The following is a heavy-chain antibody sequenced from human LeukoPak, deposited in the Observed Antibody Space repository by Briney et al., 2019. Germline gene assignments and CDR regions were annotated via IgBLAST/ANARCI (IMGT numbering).Heavy chain of an antibody. Sequence: QPGGSLRLSCAASGFTFSSYGMSWVRQARGKGVEWVSAISGSGGSTYYADSVKGRFTISRDNSNNTLYLQMNSLRAEDTAVYYCAKGAFRLNYYYYMDVWGRGTTVTVSS. D-gene: IGHD2-8*01. J-gene: IGHJ6*03. CDR2: ISGSGGST. CDR1: GFTFSSYG. CDR3: AKGAFRLNYYYYMDV. V-gene: IGHV3-23*01.